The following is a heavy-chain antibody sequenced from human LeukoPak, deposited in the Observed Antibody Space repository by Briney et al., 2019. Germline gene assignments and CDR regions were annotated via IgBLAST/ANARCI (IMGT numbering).Heavy chain of an antibody. CDR3: ARDQRVGEGFDY. V-gene: IGHV1-8*01. CDR2: ISPNSGNT. Sequence: ASVKVSCKAPEYTFTSSDINWVRQATGQGLEWMGWISPNSGNTGYAQKFQGRVTITRNTSISTAYMELSSLRSEDTAVYYCARDQRVGEGFDYWGQGTLVTVSS. D-gene: IGHD3-10*01. J-gene: IGHJ4*02. CDR1: EYTFTSSD.